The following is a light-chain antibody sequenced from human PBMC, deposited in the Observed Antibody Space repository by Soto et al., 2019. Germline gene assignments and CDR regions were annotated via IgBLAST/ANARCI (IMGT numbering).Light chain of an antibody. Sequence: DIQMTQSPSSLSASVGDRVTITCRASQSISSYLNWYQQKPGKAPKLLIYAASSLQSWVPSRFSGSGSGTDFTLTISSLQPEDFATYYCQQSYSTHYTFGQGTKLDI. J-gene: IGKJ2*01. CDR1: QSISSY. CDR3: QQSYSTHYT. CDR2: AAS. V-gene: IGKV1-39*01.